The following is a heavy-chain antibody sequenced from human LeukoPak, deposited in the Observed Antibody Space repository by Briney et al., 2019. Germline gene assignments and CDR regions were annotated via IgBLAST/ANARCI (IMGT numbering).Heavy chain of an antibody. V-gene: IGHV4-39*01. D-gene: IGHD2-2*01. J-gene: IGHJ4*02. CDR3: ARPSAINGVPATTEA. CDR2: IYYSGST. Sequence: SGTLSLTCTVSGGSISSSSYYWGWIRQPPGKGLEWIGSIYYSGSTYYNPSLKSRVTISVDTSKNQFSLKLSPVTAADTAVYYCARPSAINGVPATTEAWGQGTLVTVSS. CDR1: GGSISSSSYY.